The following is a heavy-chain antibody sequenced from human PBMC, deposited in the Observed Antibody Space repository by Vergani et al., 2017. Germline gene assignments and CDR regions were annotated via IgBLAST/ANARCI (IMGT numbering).Heavy chain of an antibody. CDR2: INPSGGST. J-gene: IGHJ4*02. CDR1: GYTFTGYY. CDR3: ARDGGITIFGVVVPFDY. D-gene: IGHD3-3*01. Sequence: QVQLVQSGAEVKKPGASVKVSCKASGYTFTGYYMHWVRQAPGQGLEWMGIINPSGGSTSYAQKFQGRVTMTRDTSTSTVYMELSSLRSEDTAVYYCARDGGITIFGVVVPFDYWGQGTLVTVSS. V-gene: IGHV1-46*03.